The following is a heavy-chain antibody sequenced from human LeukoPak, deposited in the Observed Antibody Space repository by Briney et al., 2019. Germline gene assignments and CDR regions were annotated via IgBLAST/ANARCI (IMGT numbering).Heavy chain of an antibody. Sequence: GGSLRLSCAASGFTFSSYAMHWVRQAPGKGLGWVAVISYDGSNKYYADSVKGRFTISRDNSKNTLYLQMNSLRAEDTAVYYCAKYHDILTGYYIYYYYYMDVWGKGTTVTISS. J-gene: IGHJ6*03. CDR2: ISYDGSNK. CDR3: AKYHDILTGYYIYYYYYMDV. D-gene: IGHD3-9*01. CDR1: GFTFSSYA. V-gene: IGHV3-30*04.